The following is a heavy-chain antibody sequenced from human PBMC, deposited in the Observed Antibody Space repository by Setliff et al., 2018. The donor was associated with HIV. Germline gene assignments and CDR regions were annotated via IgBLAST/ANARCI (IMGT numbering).Heavy chain of an antibody. CDR3: AKELYYYGSGSYYIPGLFDY. J-gene: IGHJ4*02. Sequence: GGSLRLSCAASGFTFSSYAMSWVRQAPGKGLEWVSGVSRGGGNTFNADSVKGRFTISRDNSKNTLYLQMNSLRAEDTAVYYCAKELYYYGSGSYYIPGLFDYWGQGTLVTVSS. D-gene: IGHD3-10*01. CDR1: GFTFSSYA. V-gene: IGHV3-23*01. CDR2: VSRGGGNT.